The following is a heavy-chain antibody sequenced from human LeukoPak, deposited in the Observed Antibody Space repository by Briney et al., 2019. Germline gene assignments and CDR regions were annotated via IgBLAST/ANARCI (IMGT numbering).Heavy chain of an antibody. CDR3: ARDRSEVFDY. D-gene: IGHD3-10*01. J-gene: IGHJ4*02. CDR2: IYYSGST. Sequence: SETLSLTCTVSGGSISSYYWSWIRQPPGKGLEWIGYIYYSGSTNYNPSLKSRVTISVDTSKNQFSLKLNSVTAADTAVYYCARDRSEVFDYWGQGTLVTVSS. CDR1: GGSISSYY. V-gene: IGHV4-59*01.